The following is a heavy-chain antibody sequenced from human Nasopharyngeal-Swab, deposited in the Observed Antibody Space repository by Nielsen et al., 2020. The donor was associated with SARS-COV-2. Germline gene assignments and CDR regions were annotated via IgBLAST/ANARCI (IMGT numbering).Heavy chain of an antibody. CDR1: GFNFTSYA. CDR2: VSYDGTNT. D-gene: IGHD3-16*01. CDR3: AKDRGGRSLDS. J-gene: IGHJ4*02. V-gene: IGHV3-30-3*02. Sequence: GGSLRLSCSASGFNFTSYAIHCVRQPPGKGLEWVAVVSYDGTNTFYADSVKGRSAISRGNSKSTVSLQMNSLRSEDTAVYYCAKDRGGRSLDSWGQGTLVTVSS.